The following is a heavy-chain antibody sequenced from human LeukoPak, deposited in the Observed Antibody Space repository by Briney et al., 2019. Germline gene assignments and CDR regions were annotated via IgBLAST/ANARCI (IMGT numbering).Heavy chain of an antibody. V-gene: IGHV3-9*01. J-gene: IGHJ4*02. Sequence: GRSLRLSCAASGFTFDDYAMHWVRQAPGKGLEWVSGLSWNSGSIGYADSVKGRFTISRDNAKNSLYLQMNSLRAEDTALYYCAKDTSQQWLVLGYFDYWGQGTLVTVSS. CDR1: GFTFDDYA. CDR3: AKDTSQQWLVLGYFDY. CDR2: LSWNSGSI. D-gene: IGHD6-19*01.